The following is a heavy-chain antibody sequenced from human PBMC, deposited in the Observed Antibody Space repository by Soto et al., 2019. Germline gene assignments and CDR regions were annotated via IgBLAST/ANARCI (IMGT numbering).Heavy chain of an antibody. CDR2: IYYSGLT. D-gene: IGHD2-2*01. Sequence: PSETLSLTCTVSGGSISSGGYYWSWIRQHPGKGLEWIGYIYYSGLTYYNPSLKSRIAISVDTSKNQFSLKLSSVTAEDTAVYYCARATEPYKLLDGRRYWFDPWGQGTLVTVSS. V-gene: IGHV4-31*03. CDR3: ARATEPYKLLDGRRYWFDP. CDR1: GGSISSGGYY. J-gene: IGHJ5*02.